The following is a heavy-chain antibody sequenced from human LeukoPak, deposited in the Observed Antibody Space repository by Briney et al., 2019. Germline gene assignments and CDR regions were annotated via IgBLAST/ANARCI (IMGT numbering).Heavy chain of an antibody. CDR3: ARDDCSSTSCYGGYDY. V-gene: IGHV3-30-3*01. CDR1: GFTFSSYA. CDR2: ISYDGSNK. Sequence: PGGSLRPSCAASGFTFSSYAMHWVRQAPGKGLEWVAVISYDGSNKYYADSVKGRFTISRDNSKNTLYLQMNSLRAEDTAVYYCARDDCSSTSCYGGYDYWGQGTLVTVSS. D-gene: IGHD2-2*01. J-gene: IGHJ4*02.